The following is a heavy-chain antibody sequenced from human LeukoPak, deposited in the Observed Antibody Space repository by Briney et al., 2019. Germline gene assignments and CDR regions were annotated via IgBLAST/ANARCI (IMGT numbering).Heavy chain of an antibody. CDR2: IKQDGSEK. CDR1: GFTFTNYV. Sequence: GGSLRLSCAASGFTFTNYVMGWVRQAPGKGLEWVANIKQDGSEKYYVDSVKGRFTISRDNAKNSLYLQMNSLRAEDAAVYYCAKANKWESDYWGQGTLVTVSS. D-gene: IGHD1-26*01. CDR3: AKANKWESDY. J-gene: IGHJ4*02. V-gene: IGHV3-7*01.